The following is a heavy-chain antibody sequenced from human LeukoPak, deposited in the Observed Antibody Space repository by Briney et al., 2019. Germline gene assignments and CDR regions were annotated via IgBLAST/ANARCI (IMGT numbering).Heavy chain of an antibody. CDR2: VYNSGTT. Sequence: KTSETLSLTCTVSGVSIGSHYWSWIRQSSGKGLEWIGCVYNSGTTVYNPSLTGRVTISVDTSKNQYSLNLRSVTAADAAVYYCARDAYWGQGILVTVSS. CDR1: GVSIGSHY. J-gene: IGHJ4*02. V-gene: IGHV4-59*11. CDR3: ARDAY.